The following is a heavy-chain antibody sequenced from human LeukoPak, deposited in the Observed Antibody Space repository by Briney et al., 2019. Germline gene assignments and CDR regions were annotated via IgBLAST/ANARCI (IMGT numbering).Heavy chain of an antibody. CDR1: GGSISSYY. J-gene: IGHJ4*02. CDR2: IYYSGST. D-gene: IGHD3-22*01. V-gene: IGHV4-59*01. CDR3: ARAMYYYDSSGYYPYYFDY. Sequence: SETLSLTCTVSGGSISSYYWSWIRQPPGKGLEWIGYIYYSGSTNYDPSLKSRVTISVDTSKNQFSLKLSSVTAADTAVYYCARAMYYYDSSGYYPYYFDYWGQGTLVTVSS.